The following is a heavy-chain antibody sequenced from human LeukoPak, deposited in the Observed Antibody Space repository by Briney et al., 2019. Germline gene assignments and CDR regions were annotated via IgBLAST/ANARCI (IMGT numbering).Heavy chain of an antibody. J-gene: IGHJ1*01. CDR3: AKRVAGCSGGSCYSEYFQH. V-gene: IGHV3-7*03. D-gene: IGHD2-15*01. Sequence: GGSLRLSCAASGFTFSSYWMSWVRQAPGKGLEWVANIKQDGSEKYYVDSVKGRFTISRDNAKNSLYLQMNSQRAEDTAVYYCAKRVAGCSGGSCYSEYFQHWGQGTLVTVSS. CDR1: GFTFSSYW. CDR2: IKQDGSEK.